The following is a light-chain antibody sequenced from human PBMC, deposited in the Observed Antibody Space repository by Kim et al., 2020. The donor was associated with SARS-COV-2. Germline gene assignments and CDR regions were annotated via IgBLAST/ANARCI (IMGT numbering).Light chain of an antibody. Sequence: SPREKATRSCRASRGVTSNYLAWYQHKPGQAPRLRIYIASSRATGIPDRFSGSGSGTEFTLTISRLEPEDFAVYYCHQYGSPPSTFGQGTRLEIK. V-gene: IGKV3-20*01. CDR2: IAS. CDR3: HQYGSPPST. CDR1: RGVTSNY. J-gene: IGKJ5*01.